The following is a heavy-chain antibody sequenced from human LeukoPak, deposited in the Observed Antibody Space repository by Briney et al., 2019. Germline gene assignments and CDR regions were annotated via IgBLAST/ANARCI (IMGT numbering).Heavy chain of an antibody. Sequence: GGSLRLSCAASGFTFSSYAMSWVRQAPGKGLEWVGRIRSKANSYATAYAASVKGRFTISRDDSKNTAYLQMNSLKTEDTAVYYCTRLIAVADDFDYWGQGTLVTVSS. V-gene: IGHV3-73*01. CDR2: IRSKANSYAT. CDR1: GFTFSSYA. J-gene: IGHJ4*02. D-gene: IGHD6-19*01. CDR3: TRLIAVADDFDY.